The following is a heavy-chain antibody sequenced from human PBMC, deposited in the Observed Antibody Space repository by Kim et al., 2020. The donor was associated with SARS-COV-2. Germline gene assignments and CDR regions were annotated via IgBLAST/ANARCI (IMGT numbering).Heavy chain of an antibody. Sequence: SETLSLTCTVSGGSISSSSYYWGWIRQPPGKGLEWIGSIYYSGSTYYNPSLKSRVTISVDTSKNQFSLKLSSVTTADTAVYYCARDPHGLDILTCYGGYYYYGMDVWGQGTTVTVSS. D-gene: IGHD3-9*01. CDR1: GGSISSSSYY. CDR3: ARDPHGLDILTCYGGYYYYGMDV. CDR2: IYYSGST. V-gene: IGHV4-39*07. J-gene: IGHJ6*02.